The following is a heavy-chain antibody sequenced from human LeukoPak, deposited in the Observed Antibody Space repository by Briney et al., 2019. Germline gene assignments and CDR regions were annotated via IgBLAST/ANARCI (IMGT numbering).Heavy chain of an antibody. D-gene: IGHD6-19*01. CDR1: GFTFSDYY. CDR3: ARGGSGWYEGDD. V-gene: IGHV3-11*06. J-gene: IGHJ4*02. Sequence: PGESLRLSCAASGFTFSDYYMSWIRQAPGKGLEWVSYISSSSSYTNYAASVKGRFTISRDNAKNSLYLQMNSLRDEDTAVYYCARGGSGWYEGDDWGQGTLVTVSS. CDR2: ISSSSSYT.